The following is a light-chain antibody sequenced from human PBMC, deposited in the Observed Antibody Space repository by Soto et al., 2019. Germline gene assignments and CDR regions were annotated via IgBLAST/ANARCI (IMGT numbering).Light chain of an antibody. J-gene: IGLJ3*02. CDR3: LLSYGGARV. Sequence: QAVVTQEPSLTVSPGGTVTLTCGSSPGTVTSGHYPYWFHQKPGQAPRTLVYNTSDKHSWTPARFSGSLLGGKADLTLSGAQPEDEADFYGLLSYGGARVFGGGTKLTVL. CDR1: PGTVTSGHY. V-gene: IGLV7-46*01. CDR2: NTS.